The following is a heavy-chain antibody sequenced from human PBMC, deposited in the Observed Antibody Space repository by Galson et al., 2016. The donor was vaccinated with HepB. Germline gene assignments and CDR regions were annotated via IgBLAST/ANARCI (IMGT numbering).Heavy chain of an antibody. D-gene: IGHD3-10*01. CDR3: ARDRGYRALDL. CDR2: IDDSGDLI. J-gene: IGHJ3*01. V-gene: IGHV3-23*01. Sequence: SLRLSCAVSGLMYTHYAMNWVRQAQGKGLEWVSIIDDSGDLIYYAESVKGRFTISRDKATNTLYLQMNSLRAEDTALYYCARDRGYRALDLWGQGTTVTVSS. CDR1: GLMYTHYA.